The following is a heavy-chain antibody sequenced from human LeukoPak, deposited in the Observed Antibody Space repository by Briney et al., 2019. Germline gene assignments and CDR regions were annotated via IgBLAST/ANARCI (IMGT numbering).Heavy chain of an antibody. CDR1: GFTFSSYA. CDR2: MSYDGFNK. CDR3: AKTKGYSYGYYFDY. D-gene: IGHD5-18*01. Sequence: GGSLRLSCSASGFTFSSYAMHWVRQSLGKGLEWVAVMSYDGFNKYYADSVKGRFTISRDNSKNTLYLQMNSLRAEDTAVYYCAKTKGYSYGYYFDYWGQGTLVAVSS. J-gene: IGHJ4*02. V-gene: IGHV3-30*18.